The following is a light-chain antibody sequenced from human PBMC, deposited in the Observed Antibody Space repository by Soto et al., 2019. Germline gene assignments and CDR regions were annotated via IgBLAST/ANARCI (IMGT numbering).Light chain of an antibody. CDR1: SSDVGGYNY. J-gene: IGLJ1*01. Sequence: QSALTQPASVSGSPGQSITISCTGTSSDVGGYNYVSWYQQHPGKAPKLMIYDVSNRPSGVSNRFSGSKSGNTASLTISGLQAEDEADYYCNSYTSTYTGVFGTGTKLTVL. CDR2: DVS. V-gene: IGLV2-14*01. CDR3: NSYTSTYTGV.